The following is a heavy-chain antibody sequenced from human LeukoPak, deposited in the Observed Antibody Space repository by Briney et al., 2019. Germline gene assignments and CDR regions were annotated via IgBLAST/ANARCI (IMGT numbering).Heavy chain of an antibody. D-gene: IGHD5-24*01. CDR3: ARHRDVAFDY. V-gene: IGHV5-51*01. Sequence: GESLKISCKGSRYSFTSYWIGWVRQMPGKGLEWMEIIYPGDSDTRYNPSSQGQVTISAEKSISTAYLQWSSLKASDTAMYYCARHRDVAFDYWGQGTLVTVSS. CDR1: RYSFTSYW. J-gene: IGHJ4*02. CDR2: IYPGDSDT.